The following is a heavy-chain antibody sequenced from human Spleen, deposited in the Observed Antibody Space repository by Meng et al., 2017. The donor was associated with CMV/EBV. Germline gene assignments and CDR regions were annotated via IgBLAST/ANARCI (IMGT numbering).Heavy chain of an antibody. D-gene: IGHD2-2*02. J-gene: IGHJ4*02. V-gene: IGHV1-69*05. CDR2: IIPIFGTP. Sequence: SVKVSCKASGGTFSSYAFSWVRLAPGQGLEWMGAIIPIFGTPNYAQKFQGRVTVTTDESTSTAYMELSSLRSEDTAVYFCASSRDCTGTNCYSPGLDYWGQGTLVTVSS. CDR3: ASSRDCTGTNCYSPGLDY. CDR1: GGTFSSYA.